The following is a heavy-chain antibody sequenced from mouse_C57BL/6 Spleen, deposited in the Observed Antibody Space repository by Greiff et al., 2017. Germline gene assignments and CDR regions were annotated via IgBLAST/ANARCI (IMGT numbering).Heavy chain of an antibody. CDR2: INYDGSST. Sequence: EVKLMESEGGLVQPGSSMKLSCTASGFTFSDYYMAWVRQVPEKGLEWVANINYDGSSTYYLDSLKSRFIISRDNAKNILYLQMSSLKSEDTATYYCARGGITYAMDYWGQGTSVTVSS. V-gene: IGHV5-16*01. J-gene: IGHJ4*01. CDR1: GFTFSDYY. CDR3: ARGGITYAMDY. D-gene: IGHD2-4*01.